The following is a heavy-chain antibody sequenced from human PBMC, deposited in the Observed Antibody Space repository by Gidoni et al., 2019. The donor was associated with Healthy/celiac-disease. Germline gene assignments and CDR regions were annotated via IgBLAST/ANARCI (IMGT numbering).Heavy chain of an antibody. CDR2: ISYDGSNK. CDR1: GFTFGSYG. CDR3: AKDGASSSWYYYYYGMDG. Sequence: QVQLVESGGGVVQPGRSLRLSCAASGFTFGSYGMHWVRQAPGKGLECVAVISYDGSNKYYADSVKGRFTISRDNSKNTLYLQMNSLRAEDTAVYYCAKDGASSSWYYYYYGMDGWVQGTTVTVSS. D-gene: IGHD6-13*01. V-gene: IGHV3-30*18. J-gene: IGHJ6*02.